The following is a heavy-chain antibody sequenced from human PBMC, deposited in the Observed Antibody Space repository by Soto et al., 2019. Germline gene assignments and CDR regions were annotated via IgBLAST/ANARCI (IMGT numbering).Heavy chain of an antibody. CDR3: ARDEGEDYGDFFCL. V-gene: IGHV1-8*02. CDR1: GYTFTDYD. J-gene: IGHJ4*02. D-gene: IGHD4-17*01. CDR2: MNTNSGTR. Sequence: QVQLVQSGAELKKPGASVKVSCKTSGYTFTDYDINWVRLAPGLGLEWLGWMNTNSGTRGHAQKFQGRINMTRDASINTAYLELSGLTSEDTAIYFCARDEGEDYGDFFCLWGQGTLVAVSS.